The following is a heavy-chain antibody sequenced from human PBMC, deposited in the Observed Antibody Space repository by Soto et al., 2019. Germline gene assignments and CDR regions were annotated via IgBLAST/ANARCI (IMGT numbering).Heavy chain of an antibody. Sequence: LILSCAASGFTFSSYAMSWVRHAPLKGLEWVSAISGSGGSTYYADSVKGRFTISRDNSKNTLYLQMNSLRAEDTAVYYCARDRVTMVRGNWFDPWGQGTLVTVSS. CDR1: GFTFSSYA. V-gene: IGHV3-23*01. J-gene: IGHJ5*02. D-gene: IGHD3-10*01. CDR3: ARDRVTMVRGNWFDP. CDR2: ISGSGGST.